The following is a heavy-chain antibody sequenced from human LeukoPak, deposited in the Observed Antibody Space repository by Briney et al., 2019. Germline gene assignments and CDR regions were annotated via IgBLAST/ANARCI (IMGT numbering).Heavy chain of an antibody. D-gene: IGHD3-22*01. J-gene: IGHJ4*02. CDR2: IIPIFGTA. CDR1: GGTFSSYA. V-gene: IGHV1-69*13. CDR3: AGSSDYYDSSGYYYDKYYFDY. Sequence: SVKVSCKASGGTFSSYAISWVRQAPGQGLEWMGGIIPIFGTANYAQKFQGRVTITADESTSTAYMELSSLRSEDTAAYYCAGSSDYYDSSGYYYDKYYFDYWGQGTLVTVSS.